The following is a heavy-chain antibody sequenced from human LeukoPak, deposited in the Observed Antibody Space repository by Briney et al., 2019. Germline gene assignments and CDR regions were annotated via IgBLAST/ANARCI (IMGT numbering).Heavy chain of an antibody. V-gene: IGHV4-34*01. D-gene: IGHD3-9*01. Sequence: SETLSLTCAVYGGSFSGYYWSWIRQPPGKGLEWIGEINHSGSTNYNPSLKSRVTISVDTSKNQFSLKLSSVTAADTAVYYCARDLRYDILTGYHFDYWGQGTLVTVSS. J-gene: IGHJ4*02. CDR3: ARDLRYDILTGYHFDY. CDR1: GGSFSGYY. CDR2: INHSGST.